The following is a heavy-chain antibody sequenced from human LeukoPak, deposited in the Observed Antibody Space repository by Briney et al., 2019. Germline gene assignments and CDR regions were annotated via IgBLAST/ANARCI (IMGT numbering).Heavy chain of an antibody. D-gene: IGHD3-3*01. CDR1: GFTFSSYG. Sequence: PGGSLRLSCAASGFTFSSYGMHWVRQAPGKGLEWVAVISYDGSNKYYADSVKGRFTISRDNSKNTLYLQMNSLRAEDTAVYYCAKDQYHFWSGPMDLDYWGQGTLVAVSS. V-gene: IGHV3-30*18. CDR2: ISYDGSNK. CDR3: AKDQYHFWSGPMDLDY. J-gene: IGHJ4*02.